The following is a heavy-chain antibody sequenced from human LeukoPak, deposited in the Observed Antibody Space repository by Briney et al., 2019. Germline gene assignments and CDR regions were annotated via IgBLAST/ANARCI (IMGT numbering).Heavy chain of an antibody. D-gene: IGHD3-22*01. Sequence: GASVKVSCKASGYTFTSYGISWVRQAPGQGLEWMGWISAYNGNTNYAQKLQGRVTMTTDTSTSTAYMELRSLRSDDTAVYYCAREGPYYYDSSGTEGDYWGQGNLVTVSS. CDR2: ISAYNGNT. CDR1: GYTFTSYG. V-gene: IGHV1-18*04. J-gene: IGHJ4*02. CDR3: AREGPYYYDSSGTEGDY.